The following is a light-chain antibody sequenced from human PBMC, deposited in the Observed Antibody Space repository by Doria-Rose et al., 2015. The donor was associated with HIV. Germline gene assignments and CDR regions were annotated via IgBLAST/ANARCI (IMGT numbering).Light chain of an antibody. Sequence: IQVTQSPESLGMSLGERATPNCKSNQSLLYTSQQYLAWYQQKPGQPPILLIYWASTRQSGVPARFSGSGSGTDFTLTISSLEAEDVAVYYCQQYYDTPSFGPGTTVDIK. CDR2: WAS. J-gene: IGKJ3*01. V-gene: IGKV4-1*01. CDR3: QQYYDTPS. CDR1: QSLLYTSQQY.